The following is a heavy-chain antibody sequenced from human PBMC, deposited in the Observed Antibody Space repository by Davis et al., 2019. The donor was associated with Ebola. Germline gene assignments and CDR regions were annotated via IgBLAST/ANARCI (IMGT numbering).Heavy chain of an antibody. CDR1: GGTFSSYA. CDR3: ARGPLIVGATAYFDY. CDR2: IIPIFGTA. D-gene: IGHD1-26*01. Sequence: AASVKVCKASGGTFSSYAISWVRQAPGQGLEWMGGIIPIFGTANYAQKFQGRVTITADKSTSTAYMELSSLRSEDTAVYYCARGPLIVGATAYFDYWGQGTLVTVSS. J-gene: IGHJ4*02. V-gene: IGHV1-69*06.